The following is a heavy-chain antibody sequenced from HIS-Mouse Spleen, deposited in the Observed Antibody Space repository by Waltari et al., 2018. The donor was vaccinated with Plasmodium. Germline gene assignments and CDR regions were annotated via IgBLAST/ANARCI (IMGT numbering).Heavy chain of an antibody. V-gene: IGHV1-2*02. D-gene: IGHD7-27*01. CDR3: ASDSVTGALDY. CDR2: IKPNSGGT. J-gene: IGHJ4*02. CDR1: GYTFTGDY. Sequence: QVQLVQSGAEVEKPRASVKVSCKASGYTFTGDYMHWVRQAPGQGLEWMGWIKPNSGGTNYAQKFQGRVTMTRDTCISTAYMELSRLRSDDTAVYYWASDSVTGALDYWGQGTLVTVSS.